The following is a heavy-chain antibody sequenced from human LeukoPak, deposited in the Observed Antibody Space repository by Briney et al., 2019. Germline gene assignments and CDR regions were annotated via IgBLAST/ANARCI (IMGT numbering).Heavy chain of an antibody. CDR3: TTALFIPALNHDYSNGVDYYYMDV. V-gene: IGHV3-15*01. J-gene: IGHJ6*03. D-gene: IGHD4-11*01. CDR2: IKSKTDGGTT. Sequence: GGSLRLSCAASGFTFSNAWMSWVRQAPGKGLEWVGRIKSKTDGGTTDYAAPVKGRFTISRDDSKNTLYLQMNSLKTEDTAVYYCTTALFIPALNHDYSNGVDYYYMDVWGKGTTVTVSS. CDR1: GFTFSNAW.